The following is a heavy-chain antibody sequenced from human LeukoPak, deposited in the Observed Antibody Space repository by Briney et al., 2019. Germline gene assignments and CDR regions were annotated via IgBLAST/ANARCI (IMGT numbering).Heavy chain of an antibody. CDR2: IYYSGST. D-gene: IGHD3-22*01. J-gene: IGHJ4*02. CDR3: AKTDSSGYYADY. V-gene: IGHV4-31*03. Sequence: SETLSLTCTVSGGSISSGDYYWSWIRQHPGKGLEWIGYIYYSGSTYYSPSLKSRVTISVDTSKNQFSLKLSSVTAADTAMYYCAKTDSSGYYADYWGQGTLVTVSS. CDR1: GGSISSGDYY.